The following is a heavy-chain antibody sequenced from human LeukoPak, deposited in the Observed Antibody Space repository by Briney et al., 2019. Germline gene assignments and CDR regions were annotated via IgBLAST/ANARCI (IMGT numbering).Heavy chain of an antibody. CDR1: GFTFSSYG. Sequence: PGGSLRLSCAASGFTFSSYGMHWVRQAPGKGLEWVAVIWYDGSNKYYGDSVKGRFTISRHNSKNTLYLQMNSLRAEDTAVYYCARGEPDYYDSSGYDYWGQGTLVTVSS. D-gene: IGHD3-22*01. V-gene: IGHV3-33*01. J-gene: IGHJ4*02. CDR2: IWYDGSNK. CDR3: ARGEPDYYDSSGYDY.